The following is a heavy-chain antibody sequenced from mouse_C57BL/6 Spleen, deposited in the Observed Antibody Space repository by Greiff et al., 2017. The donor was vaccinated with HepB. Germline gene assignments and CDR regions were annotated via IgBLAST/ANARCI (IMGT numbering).Heavy chain of an antibody. J-gene: IGHJ2*01. CDR3: ARKGENYYGNSYFDY. CDR1: GYTFTSYW. Sequence: QVQLQQPGAELVMPGASVKLSCKASGYTFTSYWMHWVKQRPGQGLEWIGEIDPSDSYTNYNQKFKGKSTLTVDKSSSTAYMQLSSLTSEDSAVYYCARKGENYYGNSYFDYWGQGTTLTVSS. D-gene: IGHD2-1*01. CDR2: IDPSDSYT. V-gene: IGHV1-69*01.